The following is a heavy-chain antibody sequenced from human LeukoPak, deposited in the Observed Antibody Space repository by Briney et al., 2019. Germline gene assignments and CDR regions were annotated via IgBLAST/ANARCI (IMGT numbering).Heavy chain of an antibody. J-gene: IGHJ3*02. CDR1: GGSFSGYY. D-gene: IGHD3-10*01. CDR2: INHSGST. CDR3: ARLGYGSGSYSDAFDI. Sequence: SETLSLTCAVYGGSFSGYYWSWIRQPPGKGLEWIGEINHSGSTNYNPSLKSRVTISVDTSKNQFSLKLSSVTAADTAVYYCARLGYGSGSYSDAFDIWGQGTMVTVSS. V-gene: IGHV4-34*01.